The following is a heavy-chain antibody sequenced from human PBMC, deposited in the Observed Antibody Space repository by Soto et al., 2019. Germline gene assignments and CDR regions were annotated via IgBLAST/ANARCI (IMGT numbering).Heavy chain of an antibody. CDR2: IKSNLDGATT. Sequence: PGGSLRLSCAASGFTLSNAWMIWVRQAPGKGLEWVGCIKSNLDGATTDYAAPVKGRFTISRDDSKNTLYLQMNSLKTEDTAVYYCTTDSRHLFDYWGQGTLVTVSS. CDR1: GFTLSNAW. J-gene: IGHJ4*02. V-gene: IGHV3-15*01. CDR3: TTDSRHLFDY.